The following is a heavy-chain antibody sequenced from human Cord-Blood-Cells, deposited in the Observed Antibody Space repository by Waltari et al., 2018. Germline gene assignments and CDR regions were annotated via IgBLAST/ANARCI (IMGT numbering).Heavy chain of an antibody. J-gene: IGHJ4*02. CDR3: ARWELDY. CDR1: GFPFSSYS. Sequence: EVQLVESGGGLVKPGGSLRLSCAASGFPFSSYSMNWVRQAPGKGLEWVSSISSSSSYIYYAESVKDRCTIASTHPSNSLFLQMNSLRAEETAVYYCARWELDYWGQGTLVTVSS. CDR2: ISSSSSYI. D-gene: IGHD1-26*01. V-gene: IGHV3-21*01.